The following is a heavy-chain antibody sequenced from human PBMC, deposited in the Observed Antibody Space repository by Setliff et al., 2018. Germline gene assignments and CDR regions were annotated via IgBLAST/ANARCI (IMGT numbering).Heavy chain of an antibody. V-gene: IGHV4-59*12. D-gene: IGHD3-10*01. Sequence: SETLSLTCTVSGGSISNYYWSWIRQPPGKGLEWIGYIYYSGSTNYNPSLKSRVTLPIDTSKNQFSLKLSSVTAADAALYYCAASRAYTGAVEEWFLPKTFDFWGQGSPVTVS. CDR3: AASRAYTGAVEEWFLPKTFDF. CDR2: IYYSGST. J-gene: IGHJ4*02. CDR1: GGSISNYY.